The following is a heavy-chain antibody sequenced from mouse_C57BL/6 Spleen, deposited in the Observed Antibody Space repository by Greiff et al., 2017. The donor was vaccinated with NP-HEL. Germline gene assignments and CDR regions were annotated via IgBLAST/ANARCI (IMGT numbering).Heavy chain of an antibody. V-gene: IGHV1-47*01. CDR1: GYTFTTYP. CDR2: FHPYNDDT. Sequence: QVQLQQPGAELVKPGASVKMSCKASGYTFTTYPIEWMKQNHGKSLEWIGNFHPYNDDTKYNEKFKGKATLTVEKSSSTVYLELSRLTSDDSAVYYCARRGDYYGSSYEAWFAYWGQGTLVTVSA. CDR3: ARRGDYYGSSYEAWFAY. D-gene: IGHD1-1*01. J-gene: IGHJ3*01.